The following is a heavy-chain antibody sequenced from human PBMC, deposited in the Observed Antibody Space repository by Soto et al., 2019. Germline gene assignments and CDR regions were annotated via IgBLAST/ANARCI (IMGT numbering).Heavy chain of an antibody. V-gene: IGHV5-10-1*01. J-gene: IGHJ5*02. D-gene: IGHD6-13*01. Sequence: PGESLKISCRGSGYSFTTYWISWVRQMPGKGLEWMGRIDPSDSYTNYSPSFQGHVTISADKSISTAYLQWSSLKASDTAMYYCARLGIAAAGNPGPWGQGTLVTLSS. CDR3: ARLGIAAAGNPGP. CDR1: GYSFTTYW. CDR2: IDPSDSYT.